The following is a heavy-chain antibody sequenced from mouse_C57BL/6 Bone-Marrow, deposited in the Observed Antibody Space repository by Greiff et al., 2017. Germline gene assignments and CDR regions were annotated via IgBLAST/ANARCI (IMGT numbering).Heavy chain of an antibody. Sequence: QVQLQQSGAELVRPGTSVKVSCKASGYAFTNYLIEWVKQRPGQGLEWIGVINPGSGGTNYNEKFKGKATLTADKSSSTAYMQLSSLTSEDSAVYFCARSGGGARDYWGQGTSVTVSS. J-gene: IGHJ4*01. D-gene: IGHD1-1*02. V-gene: IGHV1-54*01. CDR2: INPGSGGT. CDR3: ARSGGGARDY. CDR1: GYAFTNYL.